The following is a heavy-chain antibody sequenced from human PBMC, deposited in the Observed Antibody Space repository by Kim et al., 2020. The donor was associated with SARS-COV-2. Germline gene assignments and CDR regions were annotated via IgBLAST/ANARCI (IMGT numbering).Heavy chain of an antibody. Sequence: ASVKVSCKASGYTFDNYAIAWVRQAPGQGLEWMGWISAYTGDTNYAQNFRGRVTMTTETSTNTAYLELRSLKPDDTAVYFCARHVYGDYDSDFWGQGTLVTVSS. CDR2: ISAYTGDT. J-gene: IGHJ4*02. V-gene: IGHV1-18*01. CDR3: ARHVYGDYDSDF. CDR1: GYTFDNYA. D-gene: IGHD4-17*01.